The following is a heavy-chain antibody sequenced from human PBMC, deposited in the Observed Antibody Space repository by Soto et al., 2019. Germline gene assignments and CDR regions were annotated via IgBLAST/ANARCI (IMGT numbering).Heavy chain of an antibody. D-gene: IGHD3-9*01. CDR3: ARHANYDILTGTNDY. Sequence: SETLSLTCTVSGGSISSSSYYWGWIRQPPGKGLEWIGSIYYSGSTYYNPSLKSRVTISVDTSKNQFSLKLSSVTAADTAVYYCARHANYDILTGTNDYWGQGTLVTVSS. J-gene: IGHJ4*02. CDR2: IYYSGST. CDR1: GGSISSSSYY. V-gene: IGHV4-39*01.